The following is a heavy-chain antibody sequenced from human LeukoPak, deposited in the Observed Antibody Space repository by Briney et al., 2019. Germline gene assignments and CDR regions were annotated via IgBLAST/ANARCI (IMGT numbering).Heavy chain of an antibody. CDR2: ISGSGGST. V-gene: IGHV3-23*01. CDR3: ARDRGYYGSGIPGY. D-gene: IGHD3-10*01. Sequence: PGGSLRLSCAVSGITLSNYGMSWVRQAPGKGLEWVAGISGSGGSTNYADSVKGRFSISRDNPKNTLYLQMNSLRAEDTAVYYCARDRGYYGSGIPGYWGQGTLVTVSS. CDR1: GITLSNYG. J-gene: IGHJ4*02.